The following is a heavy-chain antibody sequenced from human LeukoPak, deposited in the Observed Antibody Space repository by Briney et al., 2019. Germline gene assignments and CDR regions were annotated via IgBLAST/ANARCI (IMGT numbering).Heavy chain of an antibody. J-gene: IGHJ4*02. D-gene: IGHD5/OR15-5a*01. CDR3: ASEFSV. Sequence: ASETLSLTCTVSGGSISSGGYYWSWIRQPAGKGLEWIGRIFTSGNTNYNPSLKSRVTMSVDTSKNQVSLKLSSVTAADTAIYYCASEFSVWGQGTLVTVSS. CDR1: GGSISSGGYY. V-gene: IGHV4-61*02. CDR2: IFTSGNT.